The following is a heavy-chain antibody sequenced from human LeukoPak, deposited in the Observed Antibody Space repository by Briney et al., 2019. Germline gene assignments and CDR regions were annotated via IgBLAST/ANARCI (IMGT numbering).Heavy chain of an antibody. D-gene: IGHD2-8*02. CDR2: IRSKTDGGTT. J-gene: IGHJ4*02. CDR3: TTSSWGTD. V-gene: IGHV3-15*01. CDR1: GFTSSNAY. Sequence: GGSLRLSCAASGFTSSNAYMSWVRQAPGKGLEWVGRIRSKTDGGTTEYAAPVKGRFTISRDDSKNMLYLQVNSLKNENTAVYYCTTSSWGTDWGQGTLVTVSS.